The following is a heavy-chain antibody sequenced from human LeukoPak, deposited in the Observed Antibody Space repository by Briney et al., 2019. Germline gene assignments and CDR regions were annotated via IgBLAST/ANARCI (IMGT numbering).Heavy chain of an antibody. J-gene: IGHJ2*01. CDR2: IHYPAST. D-gene: IGHD6-19*01. CDR3: ARGSSDVYWYLDV. V-gene: IGHV4-59*02. CDR1: GDSVSAFY. Sequence: PSETLSLTCTVSGDSVSAFYWSWLRQSPGTGLEWIGFIHYPASTAYNPSLKSRVTISLETSRNQLSLMLTSLTPADTAVYYCARGSSDVYWYLDVWGRGTLVTVSS.